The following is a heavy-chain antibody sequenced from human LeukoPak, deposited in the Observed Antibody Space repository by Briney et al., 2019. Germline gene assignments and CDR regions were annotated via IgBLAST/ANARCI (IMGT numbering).Heavy chain of an antibody. V-gene: IGHV3-30*02. Sequence: PGGSPRLSCATSGFTFSSYGMHWVRQAPGKGLEWVAFIRYDGSNKYYADSVKGRFTISRDNSKNTLYLQMNSLRAEDTAVYYCAKGAGYSSSWYLHPFDYWGQGTLVTVSS. CDR1: GFTFSSYG. CDR3: AKGAGYSSSWYLHPFDY. J-gene: IGHJ4*02. CDR2: IRYDGSNK. D-gene: IGHD6-13*01.